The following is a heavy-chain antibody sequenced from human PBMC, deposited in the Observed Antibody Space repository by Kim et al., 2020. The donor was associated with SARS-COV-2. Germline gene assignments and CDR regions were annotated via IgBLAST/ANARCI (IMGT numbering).Heavy chain of an antibody. Sequence: GGSLRLSCAASGFTFTNYVLSWVRQAPGKGLEWVSAISSSGDSTYYTDSVRGRFTISRDNSENMLFLHMSSLRADDTAVYYCAQAEKQVIRGVFSYWGHGTLVIVSS. CDR1: GFTFTNYV. J-gene: IGHJ4*01. V-gene: IGHV3-23*01. CDR2: ISSSGDST. D-gene: IGHD3-10*01. CDR3: AQAEKQVIRGVFSY.